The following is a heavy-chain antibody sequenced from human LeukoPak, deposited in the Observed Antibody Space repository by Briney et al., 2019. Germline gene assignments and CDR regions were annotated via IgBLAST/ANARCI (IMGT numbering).Heavy chain of an antibody. CDR3: ARDRSDCRGGGCSGYFQH. V-gene: IGHV4-61*02. D-gene: IGHD2-15*01. Sequence: PSETLSLTCTVSGDSITSVGYYWIWLRQPAGKRLEWIGRIYKSGGTNYNPSLKSRVTMSVDTSKNQFSLQMTSVTAADTAVYYCARDRSDCRGGGCSGYFQHWGQGTLVTVSS. CDR2: IYKSGGT. CDR1: GDSITSVGYY. J-gene: IGHJ1*01.